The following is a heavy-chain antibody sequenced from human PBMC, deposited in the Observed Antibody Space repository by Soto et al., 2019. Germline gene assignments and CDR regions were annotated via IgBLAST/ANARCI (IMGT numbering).Heavy chain of an antibody. CDR2: IQSGGPT. CDR3: ARDDVLCDGGRCYGGPLAV. CDR1: GFTVSSKY. D-gene: IGHD2-15*01. Sequence: EVQLVESGGGLVQPGGSLRLSCAASGFTVSSKYMSWVRQAPGKGLEWVSLIQSGGPTYYADSVKGRFTISRDTSENTVHLQMDSLRAEDTAVYYCARDDVLCDGGRCYGGPLAVWGKGTMVTVSS. J-gene: IGHJ6*04. V-gene: IGHV3-66*01.